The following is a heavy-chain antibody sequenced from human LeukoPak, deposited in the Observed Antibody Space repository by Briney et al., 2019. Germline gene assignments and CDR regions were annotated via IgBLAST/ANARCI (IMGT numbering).Heavy chain of an antibody. Sequence: SETLSLTCAVYGGSFSGYYWSWIRQPPGKGLEWIGEINHSGSTNYNPSLTSRVTISVDTSKNQFSLKLSSVTAADTAVYYCARAQWLENYYYYGMDVWGQGTTVTVSS. CDR3: ARAQWLENYYYYGMDV. V-gene: IGHV4-34*01. CDR1: GGSFSGYY. D-gene: IGHD6-19*01. J-gene: IGHJ6*02. CDR2: INHSGST.